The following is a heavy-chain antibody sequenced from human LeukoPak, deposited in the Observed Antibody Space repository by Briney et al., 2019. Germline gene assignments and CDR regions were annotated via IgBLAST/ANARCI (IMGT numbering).Heavy chain of an antibody. D-gene: IGHD6-19*01. CDR3: ACTGYSSGWYGWFDP. V-gene: IGHV4-34*01. J-gene: IGHJ5*02. CDR1: GGSFSGYY. Sequence: PSETLSLTCAVYGGSFSGYYWSWIRQPPGKGLEWIGEINHSGSTNYNPSLKSRVTISVDTSKNQFSLKLSSVTAADTAVYYCACTGYSSGWYGWFDPWGQGTLVTVSS. CDR2: INHSGST.